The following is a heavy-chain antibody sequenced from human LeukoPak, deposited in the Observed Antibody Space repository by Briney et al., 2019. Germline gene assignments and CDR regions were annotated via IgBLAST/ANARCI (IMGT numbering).Heavy chain of an antibody. D-gene: IGHD2-2*01. CDR3: ARYCSSTSCSGDFDY. CDR2: INTSGST. CDR1: GGSISSYY. J-gene: IGHJ4*02. V-gene: IGHV4-4*07. Sequence: SETLSLTCTVSGGSISSYYWSWIRQPAGKGLEWIGRINTSGSTNYNPSLKSRVTMSVDTSKNQFSLKVSSVTAADTAVYYCARYCSSTSCSGDFDYWGQGTLVTVSS.